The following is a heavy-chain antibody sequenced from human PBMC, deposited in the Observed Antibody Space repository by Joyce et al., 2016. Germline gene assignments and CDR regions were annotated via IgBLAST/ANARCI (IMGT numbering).Heavy chain of an antibody. CDR2: ISYGGNHK. CDR1: GFTFSTYA. CDR3: ARIGPGPCTSGNCYFGFDY. J-gene: IGHJ4*02. V-gene: IGHV3-30-3*01. Sequence: QVQLVDSGGGGVQPGRSLRLSCAASGFTFSTYAMHWVRQAAGKGVEWVAIISYGGNHKYYADAVKGRFTISKGKSKATLYLQMNSLGADETAVYYGARIGPGPCTSGNCYFGFDYWGQGALVTVSS. D-gene: IGHD2-15*01.